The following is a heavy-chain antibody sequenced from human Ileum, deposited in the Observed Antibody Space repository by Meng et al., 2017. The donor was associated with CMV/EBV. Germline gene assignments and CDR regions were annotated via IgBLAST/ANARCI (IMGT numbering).Heavy chain of an antibody. CDR2: IIPILGIA. D-gene: IGHD2-15*01. CDR1: YT. CDR3: ARGGATYCSGGSCYSGSAEYFQH. J-gene: IGHJ1*01. Sequence: YTISWVRQAPGLGLEWMGRIIPILGIANYAQKFQGRVTITADKSTSTAYMELSSLRSEDTAVYYCARGGATYCSGGSCYSGSAEYFQHWGQGTLVTVSS. V-gene: IGHV1-69*02.